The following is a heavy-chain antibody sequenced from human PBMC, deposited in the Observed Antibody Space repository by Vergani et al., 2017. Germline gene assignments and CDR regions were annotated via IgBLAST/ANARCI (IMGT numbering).Heavy chain of an antibody. D-gene: IGHD5-24*01. J-gene: IGHJ4*02. CDR1: GFTFSSYA. Sequence: EVQLVESGGGLVQPGGSLRLSCAASGFTFSSYAMSWVRQVPGKGLEWVSGISGSGGNTYYANSVKGRFTISRDNSKNTLYLQMNSLRVEDTAVYYCGRGSDNYNWGQGTLVTVSS. CDR2: ISGSGGNT. CDR3: GRGSDNYN. V-gene: IGHV3-23*04.